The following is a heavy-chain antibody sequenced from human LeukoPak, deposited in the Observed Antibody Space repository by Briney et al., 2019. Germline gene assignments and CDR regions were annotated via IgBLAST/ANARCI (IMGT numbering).Heavy chain of an antibody. D-gene: IGHD1-14*01. Sequence: GGSLRLSCAASGFTFSNYWMTWVRQAPGKGLELVANIKQDGSEKYYVDSVKGRFTISRDNAKNSLYLQMNSLRAEDTAVYYCARNQRRLDYWGRGTLVTVSS. CDR3: ARNQRRLDY. V-gene: IGHV3-7*01. J-gene: IGHJ4*02. CDR2: IKQDGSEK. CDR1: GFTFSNYW.